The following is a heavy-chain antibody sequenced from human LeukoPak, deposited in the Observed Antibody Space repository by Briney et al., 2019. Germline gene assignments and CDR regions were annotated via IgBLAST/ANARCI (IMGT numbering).Heavy chain of an antibody. Sequence: SETLSLTCAVYGGSFSGYYRSWIRQPPGKGLEWIGEINHSGSTNYNPSLKSRVTISVDTSKNQFSLKLSSVTAADTAVYYCARYTGAFDIWGQGTMVTVSS. V-gene: IGHV4-34*01. CDR1: GGSFSGYY. D-gene: IGHD1-1*01. CDR3: ARYTGAFDI. CDR2: INHSGST. J-gene: IGHJ3*02.